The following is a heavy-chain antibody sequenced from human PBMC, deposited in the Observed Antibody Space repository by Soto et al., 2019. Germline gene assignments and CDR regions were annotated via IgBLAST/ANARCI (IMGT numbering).Heavy chain of an antibody. D-gene: IGHD3-16*01. V-gene: IGHV3-7*01. CDR1: GFSIASYW. CDR2: TKEDGSEI. J-gene: IGHJ4*02. CDR3: ARDVGFDYVN. Sequence: VQLVESGGGLVQPGGSPRISCAVSGFSIASYWMSWVRQAPGKGLEWVATTKEDGSEIYYVDSVRGRFTISRDNAENSLYLQMNSLSAEDTAVYFCARDVGFDYVNWGQGTLVTVSS.